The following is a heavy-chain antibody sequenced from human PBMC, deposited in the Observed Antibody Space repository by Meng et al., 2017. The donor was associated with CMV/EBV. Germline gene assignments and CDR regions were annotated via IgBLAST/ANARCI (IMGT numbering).Heavy chain of an antibody. Sequence: SETLSLTCTVSGGSISSYYWSWIRQPPGKGLEWFGYIYYSGSTNYNPSLKSRVTISVDTSKNQFSLKLSSVTAADTAVYYCARANEHYDFWSGYYRAFDIWGQGTMVTVSS. J-gene: IGHJ3*02. V-gene: IGHV4-59*01. CDR1: GGSISSYY. CDR2: IYYSGST. CDR3: ARANEHYDFWSGYYRAFDI. D-gene: IGHD3-3*01.